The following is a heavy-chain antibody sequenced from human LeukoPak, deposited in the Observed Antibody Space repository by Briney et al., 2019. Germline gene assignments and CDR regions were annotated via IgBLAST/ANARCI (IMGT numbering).Heavy chain of an antibody. CDR3: ASTSSHDAFDI. CDR2: ISYDGSNE. CDR1: GFTFSSYA. J-gene: IGHJ3*02. Sequence: QAGGSLRLSCAVSGFTFSSYAMHWVRQAPGKGLEWVATISYDGSNEYYADSVKGRFTISRDNSKNTLYLQMNSLRAEDTAVYYCASTSSHDAFDIWGQGTMVTVSS. V-gene: IGHV3-30-3*01.